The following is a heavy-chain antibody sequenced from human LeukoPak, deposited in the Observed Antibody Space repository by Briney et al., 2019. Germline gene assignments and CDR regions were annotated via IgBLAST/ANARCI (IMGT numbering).Heavy chain of an antibody. Sequence: ASVRVSCKASGYTFTAYAIHWVRQAPGQGLEWMGRINPKSGGTNYAQKFQGRVTMTTDTSISTGYMELGGLTSDDTAVYYCGRGNLWFDPWGQGTLVIVSS. CDR1: GYTFTAYA. CDR2: INPKSGGT. J-gene: IGHJ5*02. V-gene: IGHV1-2*02. CDR3: GRGNLWFDP.